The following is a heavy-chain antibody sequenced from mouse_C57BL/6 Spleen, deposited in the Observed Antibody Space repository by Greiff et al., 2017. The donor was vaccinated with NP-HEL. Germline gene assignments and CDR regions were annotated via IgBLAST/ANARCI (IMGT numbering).Heavy chain of an antibody. V-gene: IGHV5-4*01. CDR2: ISDGGSYT. CDR1: GFTFSSYA. J-gene: IGHJ4*01. Sequence: EVQLVESGGGLVKPGGSLKLSCAASGFTFSSYAMSWVRQTPEKRLEWVATISDGGSYTYYPDNVKGRFTISRDNAKNNLYLQMSHLKSEDTAMYYCARDANLPLYAMDYWGQGTSVTVSS. D-gene: IGHD2-1*01. CDR3: ARDANLPLYAMDY.